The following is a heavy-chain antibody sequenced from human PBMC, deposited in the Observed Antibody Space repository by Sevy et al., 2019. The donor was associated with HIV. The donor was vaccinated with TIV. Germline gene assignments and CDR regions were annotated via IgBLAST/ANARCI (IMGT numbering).Heavy chain of an antibody. CDR2: ISSSGSTI. V-gene: IGHV3-11*01. Sequence: EGSLRLSCAASGFTFSDYYMSWILQAPGKELEWVSYISSSGSTIYYADSVKGRFTITRENTKNSLYLQMNSLRAEATARYCCARGTVLTQSSASKYYYYGTDIWRQGTTVTVSS. D-gene: IGHD6-19*01. CDR3: ARGTVLTQSSASKYYYYGTDI. CDR1: GFTFSDYY. J-gene: IGHJ6*02.